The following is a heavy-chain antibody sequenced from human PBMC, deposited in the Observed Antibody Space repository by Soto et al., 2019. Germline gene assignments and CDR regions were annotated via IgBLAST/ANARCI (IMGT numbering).Heavy chain of an antibody. J-gene: IGHJ3*02. CDR1: GYTFSSYA. CDR2: INAGNGNT. D-gene: IGHD3-10*01. Sequence: ASVKVSCKASGYTFSSYAMHWVRQAPGQRLEWMGWINAGNGNTKYSQKFQGRVTITRDTSASTAYMELSSLRSEDTAVYYCAREKVTMVRGARPHAFDIWGQGTKVTVSS. V-gene: IGHV1-3*01. CDR3: AREKVTMVRGARPHAFDI.